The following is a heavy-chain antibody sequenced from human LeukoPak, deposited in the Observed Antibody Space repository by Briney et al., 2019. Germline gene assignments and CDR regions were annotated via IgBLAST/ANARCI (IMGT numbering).Heavy chain of an antibody. CDR3: AKDSGITMVRGSGYYMDV. D-gene: IGHD3-10*01. V-gene: IGHV3-23*01. CDR1: GFPLSSYA. Sequence: GGSLRLSCAAFGFPLSSYAMSWVRQAPGKGLEWVSATSSSDAGTYHADSVRGRFTISRDNSKNTLYLQMNSLRAEDTAVYYCAKDSGITMVRGSGYYMDVWGKGTTVTISS. CDR2: TSSSDAGT. J-gene: IGHJ6*03.